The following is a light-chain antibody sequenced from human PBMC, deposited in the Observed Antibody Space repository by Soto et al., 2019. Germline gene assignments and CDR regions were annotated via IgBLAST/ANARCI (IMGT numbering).Light chain of an antibody. CDR1: SSDVGGYNY. V-gene: IGLV2-8*01. CDR3: SSYTSSSTLYV. Sequence: QSALTQPPSASGSPGQSVAISCTGTSSDVGGYNYVSWYQQHPGKAPKLMIYEVNKRPSGVPDRFSGSKSGNTASLTVSGLQAEDEADYYCSSYTSSSTLYVFGTGTQLTVL. J-gene: IGLJ1*01. CDR2: EVN.